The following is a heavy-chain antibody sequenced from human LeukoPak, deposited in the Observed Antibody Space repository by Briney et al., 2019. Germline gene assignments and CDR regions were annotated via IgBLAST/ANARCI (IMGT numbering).Heavy chain of an antibody. Sequence: GGSLRLSCAASGITFSSYGMSWVRQAPGKGLEWVSSISSTGGTTYYADSVKGRFTISRDNSKNTVYLQMNSLRVEDTAVYYCASSVVGGYDYWGQGTLVTVSS. V-gene: IGHV3-23*01. D-gene: IGHD1-26*01. CDR1: GITFSSYG. CDR2: ISSTGGTT. CDR3: ASSVVGGYDY. J-gene: IGHJ4*02.